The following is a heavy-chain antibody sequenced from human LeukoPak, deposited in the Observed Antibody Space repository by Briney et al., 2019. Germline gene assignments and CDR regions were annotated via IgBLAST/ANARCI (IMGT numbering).Heavy chain of an antibody. V-gene: IGHV4-34*01. J-gene: IGHJ3*02. Sequence: PSETLSLTCAVYGGSFSGYYWSWIRQPPGKGLEWIGEINHSGSTNYNPSLKSRVTISVDTSKNQFSLKLSSVTDADTAVYYCARGGNAFDIWGQGTMVTVSS. CDR3: ARGGNAFDI. CDR2: INHSGST. CDR1: GGSFSGYY.